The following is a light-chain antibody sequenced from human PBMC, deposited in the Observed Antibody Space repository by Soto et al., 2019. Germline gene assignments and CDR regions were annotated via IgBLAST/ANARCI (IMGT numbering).Light chain of an antibody. V-gene: IGLV2-14*01. CDR1: SSDVGGYDY. CDR3: SSYTTSSTDRV. J-gene: IGLJ3*02. Sequence: QSALTQPASVSGSPGQWITISCTGTSSDVGGYDYVSWYQQYQGTVPKLIIYEVSNRPSGVSNRFSGSKSGNTASLTISGLQAEDEVDYFCSSYTTSSTDRVFGGGTKLTVL. CDR2: EVS.